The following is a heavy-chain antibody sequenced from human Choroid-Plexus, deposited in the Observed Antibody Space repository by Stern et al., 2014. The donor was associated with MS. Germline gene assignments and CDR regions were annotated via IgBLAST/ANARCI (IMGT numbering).Heavy chain of an antibody. J-gene: IGHJ5*02. D-gene: IGHD2/OR15-2a*01. CDR1: GFTFGSCA. CDR2: VSYDGSNK. V-gene: IGHV3-30*18. CDR3: AKDRQYLTYFFDH. Sequence: EQLVESGGGVVQPGRPLRLSCVASGFTFGSCAMHWVRQAPGKGLEWVAGVSYDGSNKYYADSVKGRFTISRDNSQNTLYMQMSSLRPEDTAVYYCAKDRQYLTYFFDHWGQGSLVTFSS.